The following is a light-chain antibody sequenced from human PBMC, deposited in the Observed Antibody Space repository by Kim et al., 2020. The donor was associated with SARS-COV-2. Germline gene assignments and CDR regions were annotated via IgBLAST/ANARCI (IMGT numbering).Light chain of an antibody. J-gene: IGKJ1*01. CDR1: QSLSSNY. CDR2: GAS. V-gene: IGKV3-20*01. Sequence: SPRERATLSGGASQSLSSNYLAWYQQTPGQAPRLLIYGASSRATGIPDRFSSSGSGTDFTLTITRLEPEDFAVYYCQQYSSSPATFGQGTKVDIK. CDR3: QQYSSSPAT.